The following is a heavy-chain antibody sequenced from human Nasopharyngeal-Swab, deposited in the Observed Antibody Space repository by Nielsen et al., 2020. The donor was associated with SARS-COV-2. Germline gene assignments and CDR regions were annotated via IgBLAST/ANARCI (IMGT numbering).Heavy chain of an antibody. J-gene: IGHJ6*02. V-gene: IGHV4-39*07. CDR2: IHNSATP. CDR1: GDSIRSITFY. Sequence: GSRRPSCTVSGDSIRSITFYWGWIRQPPGKGLEWIGSIHNSATPYYIPSLKSRVTISVDTSKNQFSLKMRSVTAADTAVYYCASGPFGPGDSYYYYGLDVWGQGTTVTVSS. D-gene: IGHD3/OR15-3a*01. CDR3: ASGPFGPGDSYYYYGLDV.